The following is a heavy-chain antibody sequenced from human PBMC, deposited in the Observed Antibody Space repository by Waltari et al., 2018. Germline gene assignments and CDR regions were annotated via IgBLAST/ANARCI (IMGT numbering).Heavy chain of an antibody. CDR3: ASGDDYVGPFDY. CDR2: IYYSGST. Sequence: QVQLQESGPGLVKPSETLSLTCTVSGGSISSHYWSWIRQPPGKGLEWIGYIYYSGSTNYNPSLKSRVTISVDTSKNQFSLKLSSVTAADTAVYYCASGDDYVGPFDYWGQGTLVTVSS. D-gene: IGHD3-10*02. V-gene: IGHV4-59*11. CDR1: GGSISSHY. J-gene: IGHJ4*02.